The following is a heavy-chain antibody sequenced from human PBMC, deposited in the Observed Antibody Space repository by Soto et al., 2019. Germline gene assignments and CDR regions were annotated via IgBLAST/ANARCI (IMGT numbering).Heavy chain of an antibody. CDR3: ARGRVVVPAAPYYYYGMDV. V-gene: IGHV3-74*01. Sequence: GGSLRLSCAASGFTFSRYWMHWVRQAPGKGLVWVSRINTDGSTTNNADSVKGRFTISRDNAKNTLLLQMNSLRGEDTAVYYCARGRVVVPAAPYYYYGMDVWGQGTTVTVSS. D-gene: IGHD2-2*01. CDR2: INTDGSTT. CDR1: GFTFSRYW. J-gene: IGHJ6*02.